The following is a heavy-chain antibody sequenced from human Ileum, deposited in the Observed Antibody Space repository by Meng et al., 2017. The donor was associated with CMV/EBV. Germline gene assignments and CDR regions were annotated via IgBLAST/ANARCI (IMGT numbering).Heavy chain of an antibody. Sequence: GGSLRLSCAASAFTFSNYWMNWVRQAPGKGLEWVANIKQEGSEKFYVDYVKGRFNISRDNAKNSLYLQMNSLGAEDTAVYYCAGGTGWLIDYWGQGTLVTVSS. V-gene: IGHV3-7*04. CDR2: IKQEGSEK. D-gene: IGHD6-19*01. J-gene: IGHJ4*02. CDR1: AFTFSNYW. CDR3: AGGTGWLIDY.